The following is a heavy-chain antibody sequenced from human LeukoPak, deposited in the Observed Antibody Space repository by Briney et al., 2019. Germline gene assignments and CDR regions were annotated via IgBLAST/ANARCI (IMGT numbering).Heavy chain of an antibody. CDR3: VRDPSNTSGWKTWSDP. V-gene: IGHV1-18*01. CDR2: ISAYNGDT. CDR1: GYTFTSHG. D-gene: IGHD6-19*01. Sequence: GASVKVSCKASGYTFTSHGISWVRQAPGQGLEWMGWISAYNGDTKYAQNLQGRVTLTTYTLTTTAYLELRSLTSDDTAVYYCVRDPSNTSGWKTWSDPWGQGTLVTVSS. J-gene: IGHJ5*02.